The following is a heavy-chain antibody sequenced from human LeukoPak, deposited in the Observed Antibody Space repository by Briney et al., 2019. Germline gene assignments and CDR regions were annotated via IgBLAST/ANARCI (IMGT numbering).Heavy chain of an antibody. V-gene: IGHV1-2*02. CDR3: ATDCSGGRCYSGFDH. D-gene: IGHD2-15*01. CDR2: INPNSGGT. J-gene: IGHJ4*02. Sequence: GASVKVSCKASGYTFTGYYMHLVRQAPGQGLEWMGWINPNSGGTNYAQKFQGRVTMTRDTSISTAYMELSRLRSDDTAVYYCATDCSGGRCYSGFDHWGQGTLVTVSS. CDR1: GYTFTGYY.